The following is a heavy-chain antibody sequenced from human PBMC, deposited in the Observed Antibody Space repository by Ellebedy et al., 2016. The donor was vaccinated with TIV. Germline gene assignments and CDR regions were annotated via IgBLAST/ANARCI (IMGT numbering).Heavy chain of an antibody. V-gene: IGHV4-31*03. Sequence: MPSETLSLTCSVSGGSISNSGYYWNWIRQHPGKGLEWIGYIFHSGSTYYNPSLQSRVIISVDMSKNQFSLSMSSVTAADTAVYYCARFVAAHGYDYWGQGTLVTVSS. J-gene: IGHJ4*02. CDR3: ARFVAAHGYDY. CDR1: GGSISNSGYY. D-gene: IGHD6-25*01. CDR2: IFHSGST.